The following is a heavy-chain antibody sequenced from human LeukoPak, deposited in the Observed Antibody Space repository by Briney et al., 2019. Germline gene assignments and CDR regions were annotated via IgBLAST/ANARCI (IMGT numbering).Heavy chain of an antibody. V-gene: IGHV3-53*01. D-gene: IGHD2-2*01. CDR1: GFTVSLYY. CDR3: AKDAGVDIVVAPAHGMDV. J-gene: IGHJ6*02. Sequence: PGGSLRLSCAASGFTVSLYYMTWVRQAPGKGLEWVSVIYSGGPTYYADSVKGRFTISRDYSKNTLYLQMNSLRAEDTAVYYCAKDAGVDIVVAPAHGMDVWGQGITVTVSS. CDR2: IYSGGPT.